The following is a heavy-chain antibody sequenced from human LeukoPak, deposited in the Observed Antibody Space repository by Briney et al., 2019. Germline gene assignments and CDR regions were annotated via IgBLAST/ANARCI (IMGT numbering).Heavy chain of an antibody. CDR2: ISSDGSST. Sequence: GGSLRLSCAASGFNFSSYWMHWVRQAPGKGLVWVSRISSDGSSTTYADSVKGRFTISRDNAKNTVYLQMNSLRAEDTAVYYCARDIALGRIEYWGQGTLVTVSS. CDR1: GFNFSSYW. D-gene: IGHD7-27*01. CDR3: ARDIALGRIEY. V-gene: IGHV3-74*03. J-gene: IGHJ4*02.